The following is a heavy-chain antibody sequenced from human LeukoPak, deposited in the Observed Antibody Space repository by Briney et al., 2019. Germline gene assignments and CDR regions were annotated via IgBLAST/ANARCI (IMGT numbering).Heavy chain of an antibody. V-gene: IGHV3-21*01. CDR1: GFTFSSYS. D-gene: IGHD3-22*01. J-gene: IGHJ4*02. Sequence: GGSLRLSCAASGFTFSSYSMNWVRQAPGKGLEWVSSISSSSSYIYYADSVKGRFTISRDNAKNSLYLQMNSLRAEDTAVYYCVRPVLDSSGYYGYWGQGTLVTVSS. CDR2: ISSSSSYI. CDR3: VRPVLDSSGYYGY.